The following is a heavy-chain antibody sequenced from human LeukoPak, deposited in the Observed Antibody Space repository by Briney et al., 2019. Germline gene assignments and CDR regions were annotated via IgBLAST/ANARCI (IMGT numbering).Heavy chain of an antibody. CDR3: AREAYCTNGVCYFDY. Sequence: PGGSLRLSCAASGFTFSSYSMNWVRQAPGKGLEWVSYISSSSTIYYADSVKGRFTISRDNAKNSLYLQMNSLRAEDTAVYYCAREAYCTNGVCYFDYWGQGTLVTVSS. V-gene: IGHV3-48*01. CDR1: GFTFSSYS. CDR2: ISSSSTI. D-gene: IGHD2-8*01. J-gene: IGHJ4*02.